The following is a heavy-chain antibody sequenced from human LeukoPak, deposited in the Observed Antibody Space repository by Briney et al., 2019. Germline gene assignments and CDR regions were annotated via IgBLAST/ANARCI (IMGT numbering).Heavy chain of an antibody. J-gene: IGHJ6*03. D-gene: IGHD1-26*01. Sequence: VASVKVSCKASGDTFSSYAISWVRQAPGQGLEWMGGIIPIFGTANYAQKFQGRVTITTDESTSTAYMELSSLRSEDTAVYYCARGRRWELLGYYYYYMDVWGKGTTVTVSS. CDR2: IIPIFGTA. CDR3: ARGRRWELLGYYYYYMDV. V-gene: IGHV1-69*05. CDR1: GDTFSSYA.